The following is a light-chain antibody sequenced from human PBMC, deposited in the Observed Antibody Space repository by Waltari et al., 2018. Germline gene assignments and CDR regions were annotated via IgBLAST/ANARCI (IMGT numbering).Light chain of an antibody. V-gene: IGLV3-1*01. Sequence: YDLTRPPSVSVSPGQTASISCSGDRLGNKYASWYQQKPGQSPVLVIYQDSERPLGIPERFSGSNSGNTATLTISGTQTMDEADYYCQSWDSSLVVFGGGTKLTVL. CDR2: QDS. CDR3: QSWDSSLVV. J-gene: IGLJ2*01. CDR1: RLGNKY.